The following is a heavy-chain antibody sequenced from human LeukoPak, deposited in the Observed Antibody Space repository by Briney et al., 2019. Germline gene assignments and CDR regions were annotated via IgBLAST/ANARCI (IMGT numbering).Heavy chain of an antibody. CDR2: IYYSGST. D-gene: IGHD5-18*01. J-gene: IGHJ6*03. CDR1: GGSISSHY. Sequence: SEPLSLTCTVSGGSISSHYWSWIRQPPGKGLEWIGYIYYSGSTNYNPSLKSRVTISVDTSKNQFSLKLSSVTAADTAVYYCARGTYSYGYLAYYYYYMDVWGKGTTVTVSS. V-gene: IGHV4-59*11. CDR3: ARGTYSYGYLAYYYYYMDV.